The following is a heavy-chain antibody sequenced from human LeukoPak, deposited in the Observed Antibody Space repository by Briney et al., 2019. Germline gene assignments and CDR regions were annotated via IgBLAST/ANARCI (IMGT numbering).Heavy chain of an antibody. CDR3: ARDRAGSSSRSPFDP. CDR2: ISSSSSYI. V-gene: IGHV3-21*01. CDR1: GFTFSNYW. J-gene: IGHJ5*02. Sequence: GGSLRLSCAASGFTFSNYWMSWVRQAPGKGLEWVSSISSSSSYIYYADSVKGRFTISRDNAKNSLYLQMNSLRAEDTAVYYCARDRAGSSSRSPFDPWGQGTLVTVSS. D-gene: IGHD6-6*01.